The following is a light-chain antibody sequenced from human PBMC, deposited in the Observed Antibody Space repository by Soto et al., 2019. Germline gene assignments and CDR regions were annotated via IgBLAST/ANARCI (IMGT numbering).Light chain of an antibody. Sequence: EIVLTQSPGTLSLSPGERATLSCRASQSVSSSYLAWYQQKLGQAPRLLIYGASSRATGIPDRFSGSGSGTDFTLTISRLEPEDFAVYYCQQRSNWPPITFGQGTRLEIK. J-gene: IGKJ5*01. CDR2: GAS. V-gene: IGKV3D-20*02. CDR1: QSVSSSY. CDR3: QQRSNWPPIT.